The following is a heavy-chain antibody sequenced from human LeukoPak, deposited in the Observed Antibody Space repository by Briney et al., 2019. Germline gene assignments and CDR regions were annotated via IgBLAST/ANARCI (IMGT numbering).Heavy chain of an antibody. Sequence: SETLSLTCTVSGGSISSDDYYWSWIRQPPGKGLEWIGYIYYSGSTYYNPSLKSRVTISVDTSKNQFSLKLSSVTAAYTAVYYCARDQGVVGIDYWGQGTLVTVSS. CDR2: IYYSGST. D-gene: IGHD2-15*01. CDR1: GGSISSDDYY. V-gene: IGHV4-30-4*01. J-gene: IGHJ4*02. CDR3: ARDQGVVGIDY.